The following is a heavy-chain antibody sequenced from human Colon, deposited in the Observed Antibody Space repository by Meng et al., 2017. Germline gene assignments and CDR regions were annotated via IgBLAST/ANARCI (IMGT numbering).Heavy chain of an antibody. CDR1: GASVGNGKYY. V-gene: IGHV4-61*01. CDR3: ARDDTGRLDY. CDR2: ISNSGST. D-gene: IGHD3-10*01. Sequence: SGTVLLSPSSTLSPTCPFPGASVGNGKYYWCWIPQTQGKGLEWIGYISNSGSTHYNPSLKSQVTMSLDTSKNQFSLKLSSLTAADTAVYYCARDDTGRLDYWGQGTLVTVSS. J-gene: IGHJ4*02.